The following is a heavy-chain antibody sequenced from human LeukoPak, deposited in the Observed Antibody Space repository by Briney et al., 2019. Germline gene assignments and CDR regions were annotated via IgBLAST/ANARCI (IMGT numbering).Heavy chain of an antibody. V-gene: IGHV3-30*03. D-gene: IGHD1-26*01. J-gene: IGHJ4*02. CDR2: ISYDGSTK. Sequence: GGSLRLSCTASGFTFSTYGMHWVRQAPGKGLEWVTLISYDGSTKYYSDSVKGRFTLSRDNSKNTLYLQMNSLRAEDTAVYYCARDPAELRYLDYWGQGTLVTVSS. CDR3: ARDPAELRYLDY. CDR1: GFTFSTYG.